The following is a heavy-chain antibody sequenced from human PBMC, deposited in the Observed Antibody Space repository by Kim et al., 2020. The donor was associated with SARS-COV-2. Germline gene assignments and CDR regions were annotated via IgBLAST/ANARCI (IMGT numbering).Heavy chain of an antibody. V-gene: IGHV3-30*18. CDR3: AKASVLFYFGQGLSTFD. Sequence: GGSLRLSCGASGFNFNNYAMHWVRQAPGKGLEWLAVISYEGSIKYYADALKGHFTVSRDWFNNTLYLQLSSLRTEDTALYYCAKASVLFYFGQGLSTFD. D-gene: IGHD3-3*01. J-gene: IGHJ3*01. CDR1: GFNFNNYA. CDR2: ISYEGSIK.